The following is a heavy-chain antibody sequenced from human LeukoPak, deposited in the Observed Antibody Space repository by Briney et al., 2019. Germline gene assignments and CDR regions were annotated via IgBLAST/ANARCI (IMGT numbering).Heavy chain of an antibody. D-gene: IGHD6-19*01. CDR1: GDSISNYY. CDR2: ISYSGST. V-gene: IGHV4-59*01. CDR3: AKDRGRGWYWFDP. J-gene: IGHJ5*02. Sequence: SETLSLTCTVSGDSISNYYWSWIRQPAGKGLEWIGFISYSGSTDYNPSLKSRVTISFDTSENQISLRLTSVTAADTGMYYCAKDRGRGWYWFDPWGQGTLVTVSS.